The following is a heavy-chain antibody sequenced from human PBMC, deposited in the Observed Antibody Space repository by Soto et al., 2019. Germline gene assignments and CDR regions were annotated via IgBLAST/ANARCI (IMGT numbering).Heavy chain of an antibody. CDR3: ARRLTERPDFDY. CDR2: IYYSGST. J-gene: IGHJ4*02. CDR1: GGSISSSSYY. V-gene: IGHV4-39*01. Sequence: QLQLQESGPGLVKPSETLSLTCTVSGGSISSSSYYWGWIRQPPGKGLEWIGSIYYSGSTYYNPSLKSRVTISVDTSKNQFSLKLSSMTAADTAVYYCARRLTERPDFDYWGQGTLVTVSS. D-gene: IGHD1-1*01.